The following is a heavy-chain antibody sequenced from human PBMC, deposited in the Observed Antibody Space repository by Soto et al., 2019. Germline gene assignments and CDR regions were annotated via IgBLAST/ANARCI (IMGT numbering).Heavy chain of an antibody. CDR1: GATFSSYA. D-gene: IGHD3-3*01. CDR2: ISPIFGTA. Sequence: SVKVSCKASGATFSSYAISWVRQAPGQGLEWMGGISPIFGTANYAQKFQGRVTITADKSTSTAYMELSSLRSEDTAVYYCARDRETRYYDFWSGSKDTYYYYGMHVWAQGTTVTVS. V-gene: IGHV1-69*06. CDR3: ARDRETRYYDFWSGSKDTYYYYGMHV. J-gene: IGHJ6*01.